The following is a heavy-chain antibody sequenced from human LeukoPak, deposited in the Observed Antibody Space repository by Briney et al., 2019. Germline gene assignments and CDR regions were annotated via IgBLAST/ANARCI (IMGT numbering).Heavy chain of an antibody. Sequence: GGSLRLSCAASGFTFSSYGMHWVRQAPGKGLEWVAFIRYDGSNKYYADSVKGRFTISRDNSKNTLYLQMNSLRAEDTAVYYCAKGKRRDGYNSSVGYYYYYGMDVWGQGTTVTVSS. CDR1: GFTFSSYG. J-gene: IGHJ6*02. D-gene: IGHD5-24*01. V-gene: IGHV3-30*02. CDR3: AKGKRRDGYNSSVGYYYYYGMDV. CDR2: IRYDGSNK.